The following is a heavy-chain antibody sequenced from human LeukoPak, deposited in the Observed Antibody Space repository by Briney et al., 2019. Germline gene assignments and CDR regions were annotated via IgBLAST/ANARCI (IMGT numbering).Heavy chain of an antibody. CDR3: ARRGSSWSNFDY. CDR1: GASISSSSYY. D-gene: IGHD6-13*01. V-gene: IGHV4-39*01. Sequence: PSETLSLTCTVSGASISSSSYYWGWIRQPPGKGLEWIGSIYHSGSTYYNPSLKSRVTISVDTSKNQFSLNLRSVTAADTAVYYCARRGSSWSNFDYWGQGTLVTVSS. J-gene: IGHJ4*02. CDR2: IYHSGST.